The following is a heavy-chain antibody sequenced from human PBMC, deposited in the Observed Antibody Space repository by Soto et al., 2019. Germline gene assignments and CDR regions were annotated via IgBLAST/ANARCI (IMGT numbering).Heavy chain of an antibody. D-gene: IGHD6-19*01. CDR1: GGSISSSSYY. CDR2: IYYSGST. J-gene: IGHJ5*02. CDR3: ARDGVGEQWLVSWFDP. Sequence: SETLSLTCTVSGGSISSSSYYWGWIRQPPGKGLEWIGSIYYSGSTYYNPSLKSRVTISVDTSKNSLYLQMNSLRAEDTAVYYCARDGVGEQWLVSWFDPWGQGTLVTVSS. V-gene: IGHV4-39*02.